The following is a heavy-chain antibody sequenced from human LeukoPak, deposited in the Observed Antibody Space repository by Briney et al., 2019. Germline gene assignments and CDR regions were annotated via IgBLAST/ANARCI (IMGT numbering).Heavy chain of an antibody. J-gene: IGHJ4*02. D-gene: IGHD2-21*02. Sequence: SVKVSCKASGGTFSSYAISWVRQAPGQGLEWMGRIIPILGIANYAQKFQGRVTITADKSTSTAYMELSSLRSEDTAVYYCARGSMVAVTAYHDYWGQGTLVTVSS. V-gene: IGHV1-69*04. CDR3: ARGSMVAVTAYHDY. CDR1: GGTFSSYA. CDR2: IIPILGIA.